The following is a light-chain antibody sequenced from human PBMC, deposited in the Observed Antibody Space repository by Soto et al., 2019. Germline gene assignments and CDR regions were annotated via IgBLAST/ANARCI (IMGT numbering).Light chain of an antibody. CDR3: CSYAGSSVWV. CDR1: SSDVGGYKY. V-gene: IGLV2-11*01. J-gene: IGLJ3*02. Sequence: QSVLTQPRSVSGSPGQSVIISCTGTSSDVGGYKYVSWYQQHPGKAPKLVIYDVSERPSGVPDRFSGSKSGNTASLTISGLQAEDEADYHCCSYAGSSVWVFGGGTMVTVL. CDR2: DVS.